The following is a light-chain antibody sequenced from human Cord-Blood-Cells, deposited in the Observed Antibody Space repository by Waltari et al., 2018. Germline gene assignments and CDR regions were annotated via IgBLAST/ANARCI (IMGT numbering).Light chain of an antibody. CDR3: QQRSNWPWT. V-gene: IGKV3-11*01. CDR1: QRVSSY. CDR2: DAS. Sequence: EIVLTQSPATLSLSPGERATLSCRASQRVSSYLAWYQQKPGQAPRLLIYDASNRATGIPARFSGSGSGTDFTLTISSLGPEDFAVYYCQQRSNWPWTFGQGTKVEIK. J-gene: IGKJ1*01.